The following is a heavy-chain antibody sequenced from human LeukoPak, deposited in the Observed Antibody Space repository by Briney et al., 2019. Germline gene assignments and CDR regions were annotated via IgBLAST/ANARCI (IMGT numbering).Heavy chain of an antibody. Sequence: PSETLSLTCAVYGGSFSGYYWSWIRQPPGKGLEWIGGINHSGSTNYNPSLKSRVTISVDTSKNQFSLKLSSVTAADTAVYYCVRSPPHCSGGSCYSGLFDYWGQGTLVTVSS. D-gene: IGHD2-15*01. V-gene: IGHV4-34*01. CDR1: GGSFSGYY. CDR2: INHSGST. J-gene: IGHJ4*02. CDR3: VRSPPHCSGGSCYSGLFDY.